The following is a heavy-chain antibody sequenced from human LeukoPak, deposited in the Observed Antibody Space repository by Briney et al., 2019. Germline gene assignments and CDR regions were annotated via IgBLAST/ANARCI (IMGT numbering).Heavy chain of an antibody. CDR1: GYTLTELS. CDR2: FDPEDGET. CDR3: ATPSDYGSGSYGAFDI. V-gene: IGHV1-24*01. J-gene: IGHJ3*02. Sequence: ASVKVSCKVSGYTLTELSMHWVREAPGKGLEWMGGFDPEDGETIYAQKFQGRVTMTEDTSTDTAQMKMSSMRSETTAVYYSATPSDYGSGSYGAFDIWGQGTMVTVSS. D-gene: IGHD3-10*01.